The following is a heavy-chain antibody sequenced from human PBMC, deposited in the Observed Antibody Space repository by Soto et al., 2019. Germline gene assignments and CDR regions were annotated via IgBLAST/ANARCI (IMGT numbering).Heavy chain of an antibody. Sequence: QVQLVESGGGVVQPGTSLRLSCAASGFTFSHHGIHWVRQAQGKGLEWVAVIWYDGSLKYYGDSVQGRFTVSRDNSKNTVYLQMNSLRAEDSAVYYCARWDLDWWGQGTVVTVSS. J-gene: IGHJ4*02. V-gene: IGHV3-33*01. D-gene: IGHD2-21*01. CDR3: ARWDLDW. CDR2: IWYDGSLK. CDR1: GFTFSHHG.